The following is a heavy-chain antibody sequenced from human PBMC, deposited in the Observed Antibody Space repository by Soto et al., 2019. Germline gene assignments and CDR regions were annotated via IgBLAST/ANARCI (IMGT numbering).Heavy chain of an antibody. CDR3: AKERGPYSSGWADAFDI. J-gene: IGHJ3*02. D-gene: IGHD6-19*01. CDR2: ISYDGSNK. Sequence: GGSLRLSCAASGFTFSSYGMHWVRQAPGKGLEWVAVISYDGSNKYYADSVKGRFTISRDNSKNTLYLQMNSLRAEDTAVYYCAKERGPYSSGWADAFDIWGQGTMVTVSS. V-gene: IGHV3-30*18. CDR1: GFTFSSYG.